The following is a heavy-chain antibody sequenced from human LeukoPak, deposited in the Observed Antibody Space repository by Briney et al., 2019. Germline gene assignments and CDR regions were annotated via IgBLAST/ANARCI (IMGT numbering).Heavy chain of an antibody. J-gene: IGHJ4*02. V-gene: IGHV3-30-3*01. CDR3: ARDPGLVGATTHFDY. D-gene: IGHD1-26*01. Sequence: GGSLRLSCAASGFTFSSYAMHWVRQAPGKGLEWVAVISYDGSNKYYADSVKGRFTISRDNSKNTLYLQMNSLRAEDTAVYNCARDPGLVGATTHFDYWGQGTLVTVSS. CDR1: GFTFSSYA. CDR2: ISYDGSNK.